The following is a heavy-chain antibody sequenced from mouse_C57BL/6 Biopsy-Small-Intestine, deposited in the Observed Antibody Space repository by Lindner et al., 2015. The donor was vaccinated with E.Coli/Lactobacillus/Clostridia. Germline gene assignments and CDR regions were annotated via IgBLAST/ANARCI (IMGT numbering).Heavy chain of an antibody. J-gene: IGHJ1*03. V-gene: IGHV1-81*01. CDR1: GYTFTSYG. CDR2: IYPRSGNT. Sequence: VQLQESGAELARPGASVKLSCKASGYTFTSYGISWVKQRTGQGLEWIGEIYPRSGNTYYNEKFKGKATLTADKSSSTAYMELRSLTSEDSAVYFCARSHYYGSSYVWYFDVWGTGTTVTVSS. CDR3: ARSHYYGSSYVWYFDV. D-gene: IGHD1-1*01.